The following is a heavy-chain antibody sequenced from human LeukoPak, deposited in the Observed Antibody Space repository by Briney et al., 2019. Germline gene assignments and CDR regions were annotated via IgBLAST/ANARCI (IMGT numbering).Heavy chain of an antibody. CDR1: GFTFRNYW. D-gene: IGHD3-3*02. Sequence: PGGSLRLSCAASGFTFRNYWMSWVRQVPGTGLEWVANIKQDGSDRNYVTSVRGRFTISRDNSKNTLYLQMNSLRAEDTAVYYCARDHFFDYWGQGTPVTVSS. J-gene: IGHJ4*02. V-gene: IGHV3-7*01. CDR3: ARDHFFDY. CDR2: IKQDGSDR.